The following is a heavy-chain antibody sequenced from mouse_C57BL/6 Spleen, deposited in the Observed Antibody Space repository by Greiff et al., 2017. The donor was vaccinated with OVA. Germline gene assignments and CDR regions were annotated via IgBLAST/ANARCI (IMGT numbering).Heavy chain of an antibody. Sequence: EVQLQQSGPELVKPGASVKMSCKASGYTFTDYNMHWVKQSHGKSLEWIGYINPNNGGTSYNQKFKGKATLTVNKSSSTAYMELRSLTSEDSAVYYCARSRWDGGYAMDYWGQGTSVTVSS. V-gene: IGHV1-22*01. D-gene: IGHD4-1*01. CDR3: ARSRWDGGYAMDY. J-gene: IGHJ4*01. CDR2: INPNNGGT. CDR1: GYTFTDYN.